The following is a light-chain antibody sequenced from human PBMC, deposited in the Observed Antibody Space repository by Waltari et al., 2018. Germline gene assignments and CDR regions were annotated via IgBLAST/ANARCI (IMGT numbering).Light chain of an antibody. CDR2: RND. V-gene: IGLV1-44*01. Sequence: QSVLTQPPSASGTPGQSVPISCSGPSSHLRNNFVTCYPQVPGTAPKLLIYRNDLRPSGVPDRFSASKSGTSASLAISGLQSEDEAEYYCASWDDSLNGHWVFGGGTKVTVL. CDR1: SSHLRNNF. J-gene: IGLJ3*02. CDR3: ASWDDSLNGHWV.